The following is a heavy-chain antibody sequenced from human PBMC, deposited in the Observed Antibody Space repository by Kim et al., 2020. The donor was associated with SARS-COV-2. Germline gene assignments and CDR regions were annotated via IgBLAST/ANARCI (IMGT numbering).Heavy chain of an antibody. CDR3: ARGRLASYFDSSGYLFDY. D-gene: IGHD3-22*01. J-gene: IGHJ4*02. CDR1: GGSLSDYY. Sequence: SETLSLTCAVYGGSLSDYYWSWIRQSPGKGLEWIGEINDRGSTNYNPSLKSRVAISVDTSKNQFSFHLGSVTAADTALYFCARGRLASYFDSSGYLFDYWGQGTLLTVSS. V-gene: IGHV4-34*01. CDR2: INDRGST.